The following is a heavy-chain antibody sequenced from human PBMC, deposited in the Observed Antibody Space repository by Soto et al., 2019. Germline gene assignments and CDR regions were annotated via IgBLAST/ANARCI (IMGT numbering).Heavy chain of an antibody. Sequence: EVQLVESGGGLVKPGGSLRLSCAASGFTFSSYSMNWVRQAPGKGLEWVSSISSRSSYIYYADSVKGRFTIPRDNAKNSLYLQMNSLRAEDTAVYYCARDQPGYSYGYGLGYWGQGTLVTVSS. V-gene: IGHV3-21*01. CDR1: GFTFSSYS. J-gene: IGHJ4*02. CDR3: ARDQPGYSYGYGLGY. CDR2: ISSRSSYI. D-gene: IGHD5-18*01.